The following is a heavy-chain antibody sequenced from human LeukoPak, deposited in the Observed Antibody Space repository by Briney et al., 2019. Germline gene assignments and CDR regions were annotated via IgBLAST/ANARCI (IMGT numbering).Heavy chain of an antibody. D-gene: IGHD2-2*01. CDR1: GFSFGDHG. CDR3: KRGLVLKNIAVSTSCRCYCDY. CDR2: IRSKAYGETA. J-gene: IGHJ4*02. V-gene: IGHV3-49*03. Sequence: GGSLRLSCRASGFSFGDHGMSWFRQAPGKGLEWVSFIRSKAYGETADYAASVKGRFAISRDDSKSVDYLQMNSLRAEDTAVYYCKRGLVLKNIAVSTSCRCYCDYWGQGTLVTVSS.